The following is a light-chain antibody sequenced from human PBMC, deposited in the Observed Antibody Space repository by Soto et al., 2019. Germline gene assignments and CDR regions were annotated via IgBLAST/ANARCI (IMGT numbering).Light chain of an antibody. CDR2: GNS. J-gene: IGLJ2*01. V-gene: IGLV1-40*01. Sequence: QSVLTQPPSVSGAPGQRVTISCTGSSSNIGAGYDVHWYQHLPGAAPKLLIYGNSIRPSGVPDRLSGSKSGTSASLDITGLQAEGEADYYCPSYDSSLSAVVFGGGTKVTVL. CDR1: SSNIGAGYD. CDR3: PSYDSSLSAVV.